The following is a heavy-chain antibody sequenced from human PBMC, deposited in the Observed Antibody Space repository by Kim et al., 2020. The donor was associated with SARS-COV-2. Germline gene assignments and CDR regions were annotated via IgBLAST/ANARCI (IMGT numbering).Heavy chain of an antibody. J-gene: IGHJ4*02. D-gene: IGHD5-18*01. CDR2: TT. V-gene: IGHV3-15*01. Sequence: TTDHATSVKGRFTISRDDSEDTLYLQMNSLKTEDTAVYYCARFGYRYSVDDWGQGTLVTVSS. CDR3: ARFGYRYSVDD.